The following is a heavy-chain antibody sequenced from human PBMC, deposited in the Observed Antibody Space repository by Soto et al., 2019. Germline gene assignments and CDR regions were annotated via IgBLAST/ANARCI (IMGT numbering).Heavy chain of an antibody. CDR2: INPSGGST. D-gene: IGHD3-10*01. V-gene: IGHV1-46*01. J-gene: IGHJ4*02. CDR3: ARGSLLGYYGSGVTFDY. CDR1: GYTFTSFY. Sequence: ASVKVSCKASGYTFTSFYMHWVRQAPGQGLEWMGIINPSGGSTSYAQKFQGRVTMTRDTSTSTVYMELSSLRSEDTAVYYCARGSLLGYYGSGVTFDYWGQGTLVTVSS.